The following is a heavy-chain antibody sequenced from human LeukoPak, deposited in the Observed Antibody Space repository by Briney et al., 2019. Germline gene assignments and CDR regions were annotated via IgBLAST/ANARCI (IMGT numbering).Heavy chain of an antibody. CDR1: GGSISSGDYY. CDR2: IYYSGST. D-gene: IGHD3-22*01. Sequence: SDTLSLTCTVSGGSISSGDYYWSWIRQPPGKGVEGIGYIYYSGSTYYNPSLKSRVTISVDTSKNQFSLKLSSVTAADTAVYYCAGQPTYYYDSSGYDYWGQGTLVTVSS. CDR3: AGQPTYYYDSSGYDY. J-gene: IGHJ4*02. V-gene: IGHV4-30-4*02.